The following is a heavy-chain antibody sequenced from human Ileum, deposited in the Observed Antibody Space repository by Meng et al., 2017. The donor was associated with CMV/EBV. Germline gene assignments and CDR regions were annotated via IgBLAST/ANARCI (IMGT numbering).Heavy chain of an antibody. J-gene: IGHJ4*02. CDR3: ARTDSTSSGYFDY. Sequence: GESLKISCSASGFTFERNWMGRVRQAPGKGLEWVANINQVATATKYVDSVKGRFTISRDNGEKSLFLQMNGLTAEDTAVYFCARTDSTSSGYFDYWGQGVLVTVSS. CDR2: INQVATAT. V-gene: IGHV3-7*01. CDR1: GFTFERNW. D-gene: IGHD6-6*01.